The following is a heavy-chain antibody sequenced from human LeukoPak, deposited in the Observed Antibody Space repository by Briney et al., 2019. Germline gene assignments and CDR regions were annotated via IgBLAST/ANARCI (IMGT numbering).Heavy chain of an antibody. CDR2: INAGNGNT. D-gene: IGHD6-19*01. CDR1: GYTFTSYA. Sequence: ASVKVSCKASGYTFTSYAMHWVRQAPGQRLEWMGWINAGNGNTKYSQKFQGRVTITRDTSASTAYMERSSLRSEDTVVYYCASHYSSGWAATGREYFQHWGQGTLVTVSS. CDR3: ASHYSSGWAATGREYFQH. J-gene: IGHJ1*01. V-gene: IGHV1-3*01.